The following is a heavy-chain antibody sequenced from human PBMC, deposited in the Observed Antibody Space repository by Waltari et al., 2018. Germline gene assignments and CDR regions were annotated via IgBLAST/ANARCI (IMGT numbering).Heavy chain of an antibody. V-gene: IGHV4-59*01. CDR3: ARSEYRTNWLFDY. J-gene: IGHJ4*02. CDR1: GGSITNYY. CDR2: IYYSGST. Sequence: QVQLQESGPGLVKPSETLSLTCTVSGGSITNYYWRWIRQPPGKGLEWIGYIYYSGSTNYNPSLKSRVTISVDTSKNQFSLKLSSVTAADTAVYYCARSEYRTNWLFDYWGQGTLVTVSS. D-gene: IGHD3-9*01.